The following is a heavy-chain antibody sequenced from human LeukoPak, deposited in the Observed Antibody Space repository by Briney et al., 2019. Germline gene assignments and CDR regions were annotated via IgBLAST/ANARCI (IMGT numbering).Heavy chain of an antibody. CDR1: GFTFSSYA. V-gene: IGHV3-23*01. Sequence: GVLRLSCAASGFTFSSYAMSWVRQAPGKGLEWVSAISGSGVSIYYADSVKGRFTISRDSSKNTLYLQMNSLRAEDTAVYYCALTPPEGYYYGSGSYSRPSYFDYWGQGTLVTVSS. D-gene: IGHD3-10*01. CDR2: ISGSGVSI. J-gene: IGHJ4*02. CDR3: ALTPPEGYYYGSGSYSRPSYFDY.